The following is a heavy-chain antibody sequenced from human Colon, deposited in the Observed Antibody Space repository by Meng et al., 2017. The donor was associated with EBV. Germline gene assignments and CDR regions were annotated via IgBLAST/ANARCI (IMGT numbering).Heavy chain of an antibody. CDR1: GGSFSGYY. J-gene: IGHJ4*02. V-gene: IGHV4-34*01. Sequence: VWLQHERAALLKPSESLSLPCPFYGGSFSGYYSTWIRKPPGKGLEWIGEITHRGSTNYDPFLKSRVTISVDTSKKQFSLKLTSVTAADTAVYYCASSHSSKVGARRLDYWGQGTLVTVSS. CDR3: ASSHSSKVGARRLDY. D-gene: IGHD1-26*01. CDR2: ITHRGST.